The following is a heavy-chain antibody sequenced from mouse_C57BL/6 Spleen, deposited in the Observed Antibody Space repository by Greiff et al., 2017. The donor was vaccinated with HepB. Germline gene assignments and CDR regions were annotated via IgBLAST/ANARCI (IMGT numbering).Heavy chain of an antibody. V-gene: IGHV14-4*01. Sequence: VQLKQSGAELVRPGASVKLSCTASGFNIKDDYMHWVKQRPEQGLEWIGWIDPENGDTEYASKFQGKATITADTSSNTAYLQLSSLTSEDTAVYYCASPIYYDYDGGYYAMDYWGQGTSVTVSS. CDR3: ASPIYYDYDGGYYAMDY. CDR1: GFNIKDDY. J-gene: IGHJ4*01. CDR2: IDPENGDT. D-gene: IGHD2-4*01.